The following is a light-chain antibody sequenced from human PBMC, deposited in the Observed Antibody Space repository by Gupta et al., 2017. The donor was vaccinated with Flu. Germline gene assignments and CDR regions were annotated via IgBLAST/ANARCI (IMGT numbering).Light chain of an antibody. J-gene: IGLJ1*01. CDR1: SSNIGNNY. V-gene: IGLV1-51*02. Sequence: QSVLTQPPSVSAAPGQKVTISCSGTSSNIGNNYVSWYQQLPGTVPKLLISGNNKRPSGIPDRFSGSKSGASATLGITGLQTGDEADYYCGTWDNSLAAYVFGTGTKVTVL. CDR2: GNN. CDR3: GTWDNSLAAYV.